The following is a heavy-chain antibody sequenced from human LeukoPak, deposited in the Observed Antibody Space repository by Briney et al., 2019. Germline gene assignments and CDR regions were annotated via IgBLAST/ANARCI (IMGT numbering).Heavy chain of an antibody. Sequence: ASVKVSCKASGYTFTGYYMHWVRQAPGQGLEWMGWINPNSGGTNYAQKFQGRVTMTRDTSISTAYMELSRLRSDDTAVYYCARDRLGFPRDGYNSFDYWGQGTLVTVSS. J-gene: IGHJ4*02. CDR1: GYTFTGYY. CDR2: INPNSGGT. V-gene: IGHV1-2*02. CDR3: ARDRLGFPRDGYNSFDY. D-gene: IGHD5-24*01.